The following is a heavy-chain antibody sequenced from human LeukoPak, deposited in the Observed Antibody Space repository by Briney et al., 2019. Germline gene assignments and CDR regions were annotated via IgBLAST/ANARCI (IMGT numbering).Heavy chain of an antibody. CDR3: AKATGTLGN. J-gene: IGHJ4*02. V-gene: IGHV3-23*01. CDR2: ISNSDGST. D-gene: IGHD1-1*01. CDR1: GFTLTNYA. Sequence: PGGSLRLSCEASGFTLTNYAMSWVRQAPGKGLKWVSTISNSDGSTYYADSVKGRFTISRDNSKNTLYLQMNSLTAEDTAIYYCAKATGTLGNWGQGTLVTVSS.